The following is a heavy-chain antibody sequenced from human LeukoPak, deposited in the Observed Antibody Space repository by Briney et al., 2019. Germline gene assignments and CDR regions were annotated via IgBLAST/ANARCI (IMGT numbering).Heavy chain of an antibody. D-gene: IGHD6-13*01. J-gene: IGHJ4*02. CDR3: ARLSSSWYSPFDY. CDR1: GYSISSGYY. CDR2: IYHSGST. Sequence: PSETLSLTCTVSGYSISSGYYWGWIRQPPGKGLEWIGSIYHSGSTYYNPSLKSRVTISVDTSKNQFSLKLSSVTAADTAVYYCARLSSSWYSPFDYWGQGTLVTVSS. V-gene: IGHV4-38-2*02.